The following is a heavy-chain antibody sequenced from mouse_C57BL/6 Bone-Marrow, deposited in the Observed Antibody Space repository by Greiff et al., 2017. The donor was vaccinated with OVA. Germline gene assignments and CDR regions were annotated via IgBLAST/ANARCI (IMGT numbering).Heavy chain of an antibody. CDR2: ISYDGSN. J-gene: IGHJ4*01. D-gene: IGHD3-2*02. CDR3: AREAQATGYAMDY. V-gene: IGHV3-6*01. Sequence: EVQLQQSGPGLVKPSQSLSLTCSVTGYSITSGYYWNWIRQFPGNKLEWMGYISYDGSNNYNPSLKNRISITRDTSKNQFFLKLNSVTTEDTATYYCAREAQATGYAMDYWGQGTSVTVSS. CDR1: GYSITSGYY.